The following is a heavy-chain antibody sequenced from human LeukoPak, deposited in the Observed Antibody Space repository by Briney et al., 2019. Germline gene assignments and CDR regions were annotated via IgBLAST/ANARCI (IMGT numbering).Heavy chain of an antibody. V-gene: IGHV1-24*01. Sequence: ASVKVSCKVSGYTLTELSMHWVRQAPGKGLEWMGGFDPEDGETIYAQKFQGRVTMTEDTSTDTAYMELSSLRSEDTAVYYCARSVGATPEHYYYGMDVWGQGTTVTVSS. D-gene: IGHD1-26*01. CDR2: FDPEDGET. CDR3: ARSVGATPEHYYYGMDV. J-gene: IGHJ6*02. CDR1: GYTLTELS.